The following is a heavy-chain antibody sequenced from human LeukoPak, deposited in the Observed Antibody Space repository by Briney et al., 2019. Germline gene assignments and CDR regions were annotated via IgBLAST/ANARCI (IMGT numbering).Heavy chain of an antibody. CDR1: GFTFSSYG. Sequence: GGSLRLSCAASGFTFSSYGMHWVRQAPGKGLDWVAFTSYDGTKNYYADSVKGRFTISRDNSKNTLFMQINSLRPEDTAVYYCARNYYDSSAYYYFDYWGQGTLVTVSS. J-gene: IGHJ4*02. CDR3: ARNYYDSSAYYYFDY. CDR2: TSYDGTKN. D-gene: IGHD3-22*01. V-gene: IGHV3-30*03.